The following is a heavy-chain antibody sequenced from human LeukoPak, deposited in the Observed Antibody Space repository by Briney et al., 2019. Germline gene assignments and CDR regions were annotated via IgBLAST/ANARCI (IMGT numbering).Heavy chain of an antibody. Sequence: ASVNVSCKASGGTFSSYAISWVRQAPGQGLEWMGGIIPIFGTANYAQKFQGRVSITTDESTSTAYMELSSLRSEDTAVYYCARGRDSSRDYYYYYMDVWGKGTTVTVSS. CDR1: GGTFSSYA. CDR3: ARGRDSSRDYYYYYMDV. CDR2: IIPIFGTA. V-gene: IGHV1-69*05. D-gene: IGHD6-13*01. J-gene: IGHJ6*03.